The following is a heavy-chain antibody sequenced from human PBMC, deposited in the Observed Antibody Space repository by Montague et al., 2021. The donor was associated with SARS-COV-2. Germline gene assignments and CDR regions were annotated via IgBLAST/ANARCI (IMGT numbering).Heavy chain of an antibody. Sequence: SETLSLTCAVYSGSFSDYYWTWIRQPPGKGLEWIGEINHSGSINYNPSLKSRVSISVDTSKNQFSLKLTSVTAADTAVYYCARGAPTITMIVVVFTGAGWYFDRWGRGTLVTVSS. CDR2: INHSGSI. D-gene: IGHD3-22*01. CDR1: SGSFSDYY. J-gene: IGHJ2*01. V-gene: IGHV4-34*01. CDR3: ARGAPTITMIVVVFTGAGWYFDR.